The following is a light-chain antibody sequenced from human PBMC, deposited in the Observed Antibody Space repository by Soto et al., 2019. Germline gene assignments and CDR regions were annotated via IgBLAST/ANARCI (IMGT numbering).Light chain of an antibody. Sequence: EIVLTQSPGTLSLSPGERATLSCSASQSVSRNYLAWYQQKPGQAPRRLIYGASSRATGIPDKFSGGGSGTDFTLTISRLEPEDFAVYYCQKYDSSPLTFGQGTKVEIK. CDR3: QKYDSSPLT. V-gene: IGKV3-20*01. CDR1: QSVSRNY. CDR2: GAS. J-gene: IGKJ1*01.